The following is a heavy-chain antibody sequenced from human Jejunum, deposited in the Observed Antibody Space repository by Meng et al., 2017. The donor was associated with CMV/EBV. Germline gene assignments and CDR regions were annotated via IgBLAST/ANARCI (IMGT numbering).Heavy chain of an antibody. CDR1: DFKLRSAY. D-gene: IGHD2/OR15-2a*01. J-gene: IGHJ5*02. CDR2: IYTGGST. CDR3: ARGEGRPQYYFDL. Sequence: ASDFKLRSAYMVWIRQDPGKGLEWVSTIYTGGSTYSADSVKGRFTISRHTSGKTLYLQMNSLRAEDTAVYFCARGEGRPQYYFDLWGQGTLVTVSS. V-gene: IGHV3-53*01.